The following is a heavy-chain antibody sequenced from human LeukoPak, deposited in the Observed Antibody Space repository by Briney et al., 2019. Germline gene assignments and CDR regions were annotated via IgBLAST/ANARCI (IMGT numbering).Heavy chain of an antibody. CDR1: GFTFSSYA. V-gene: IGHV3-30-3*01. CDR3: ARAGGGYPTHYFDY. CDR2: ISYDGSNK. D-gene: IGHD3-22*01. Sequence: GGSLRLSCAASGFTFSSYAMHWVRQAPGKGLEWVAVISYDGSNKYYADSVKGQFTISRDNSKNTLYLQMNSLRAEDTAVYYCARAGGGYPTHYFDYWGQGTLVTVSS. J-gene: IGHJ4*02.